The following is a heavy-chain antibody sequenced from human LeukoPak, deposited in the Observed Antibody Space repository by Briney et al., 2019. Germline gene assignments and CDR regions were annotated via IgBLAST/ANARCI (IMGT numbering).Heavy chain of an antibody. Sequence: GGSLRLSCAASGFTFSSYGMHWVRQAPGKGLEWVAFIRYDGSNKYYADSVKGRFTISRDNSKNTLYLQMNSLRAEDTAVYYCAKGPYRGPGYSGYDSNARADYWGQGTLVTVSS. CDR2: IRYDGSNK. J-gene: IGHJ4*02. CDR1: GFTFSSYG. D-gene: IGHD5-12*01. CDR3: AKGPYRGPGYSGYDSNARADY. V-gene: IGHV3-30*02.